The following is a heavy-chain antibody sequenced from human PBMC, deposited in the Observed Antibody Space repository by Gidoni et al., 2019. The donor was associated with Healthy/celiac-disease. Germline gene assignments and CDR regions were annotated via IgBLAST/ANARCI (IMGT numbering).Heavy chain of an antibody. CDR2: ISMSSSYI. Sequence: EVQLVESGGGLVKPGGSLRLSCAASGFPFSSYSMNCVRQAPGKGLEVVSSISMSSSYIYYGDSVKGRFTISRENGKNFMYLQINSLRAEGTAGYYCARDQSPRGYCNGGSCYSGGYYGMDVWGQGTTVTVSS. CDR3: ARDQSPRGYCNGGSCYSGGYYGMDV. D-gene: IGHD2-15*01. V-gene: IGHV3-21*01. CDR1: GFPFSSYS. J-gene: IGHJ6*02.